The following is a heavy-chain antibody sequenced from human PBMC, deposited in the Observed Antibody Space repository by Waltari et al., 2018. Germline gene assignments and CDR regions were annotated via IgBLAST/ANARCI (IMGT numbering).Heavy chain of an antibody. CDR1: AGSISSSSYY. CDR3: AREHSQWLVQSFDY. D-gene: IGHD6-19*01. CDR2: ISSSGSTI. J-gene: IGHJ4*02. Sequence: QLHLQESGPGLVKPSETLSLTCTVSAGSISSSSYYWGWIRQAPGKGLEWVSYISSSGSTIYYADSVKGRFTISRDNAKNSLYLQMNSLRAEDTAVYYCAREHSQWLVQSFDYWGQGTLVTVSS. V-gene: IGHV3-11*01.